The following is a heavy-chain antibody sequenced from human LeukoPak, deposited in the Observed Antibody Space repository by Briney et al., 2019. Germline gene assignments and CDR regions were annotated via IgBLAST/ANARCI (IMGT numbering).Heavy chain of an antibody. J-gene: IGHJ4*02. CDR3: AREGYCGGNSCYLNPIDS. Sequence: SETLSLTCTVSGGSISSYYWSWLRQPPGKGLEWIGYIYYSGSTNYNPSLKSRVTISVDTSKNQFSLNLSSVTAADTAVYYCAREGYCGGNSCYLNPIDSWGQGTLGTVSS. CDR2: IYYSGST. CDR1: GGSISSYY. D-gene: IGHD2-21*01. V-gene: IGHV4-59*01.